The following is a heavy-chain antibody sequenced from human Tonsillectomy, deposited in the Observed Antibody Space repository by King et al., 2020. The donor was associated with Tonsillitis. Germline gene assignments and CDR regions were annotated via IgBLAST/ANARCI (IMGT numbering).Heavy chain of an antibody. V-gene: IGHV1-18*01. CDR2: ISGNNDNT. D-gene: IGHD3-16*01. Sequence: QLVQSGAEVKKPGASVKVSCKASGYTFISYGISWVRQAPGQGLEWMGWISGNNDNTIYAQSLQDRVTMTADTSTRTAYMELRSLTSDDTAVYYCASKTYVWYYYGLDVWGQGTTVTVSS. CDR1: GYTFISYG. J-gene: IGHJ6*02. CDR3: ASKTYVWYYYGLDV.